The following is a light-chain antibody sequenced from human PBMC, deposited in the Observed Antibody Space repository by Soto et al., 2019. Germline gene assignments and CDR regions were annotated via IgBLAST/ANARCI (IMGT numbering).Light chain of an antibody. V-gene: IGKV1-39*01. CDR2: AVS. Sequence: DIEMTQSPSSLSASVGDRVTMTCRASQNISSYLNWYHQKPGKAPKLLIYAVSNLQSGVPSRFSGSGSGTDFTLTISSLQPEDFGTYYCQQNYNTPLTFGPGTNVDIK. CDR1: QNISSY. CDR3: QQNYNTPLT. J-gene: IGKJ3*01.